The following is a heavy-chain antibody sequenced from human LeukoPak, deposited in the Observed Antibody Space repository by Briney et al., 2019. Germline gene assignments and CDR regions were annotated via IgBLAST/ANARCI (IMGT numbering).Heavy chain of an antibody. D-gene: IGHD1-26*01. J-gene: IGHJ4*02. CDR1: GFTFSTFA. V-gene: IGHV3-21*06. Sequence: KTGGSLRLSCAASGFTFSTFAMHWVRLSPGKGLEWVSSITGSGPYMLYADSVKHRFTISRDNTKNLLYLEMNSLRAEDTAVYYCARSRWELLEGGDYWGQGTLVTVSS. CDR2: ITGSGPYM. CDR3: ARSRWELLEGGDY.